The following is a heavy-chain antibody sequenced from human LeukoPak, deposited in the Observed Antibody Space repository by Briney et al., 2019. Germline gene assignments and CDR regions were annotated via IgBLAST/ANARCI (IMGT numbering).Heavy chain of an antibody. CDR1: GFTFNIYA. V-gene: IGHV3-30*04. CDR3: ARRRGGTMVRGVMISPGYYYYYMDV. Sequence: GGPLRLSCAASGFTFNIYAMHWVRQAPGKGLEWVAVISYDGTNKYYADSVKGRFTISRDNSKNTLHLQMKSLRADDTAVYYCARRRGGTMVRGVMISPGYYYYYMDVWGKGTTVTISS. J-gene: IGHJ6*03. CDR2: ISYDGTNK. D-gene: IGHD3-10*01.